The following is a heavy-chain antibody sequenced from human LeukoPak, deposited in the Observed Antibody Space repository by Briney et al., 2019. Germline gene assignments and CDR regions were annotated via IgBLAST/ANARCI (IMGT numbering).Heavy chain of an antibody. D-gene: IGHD1-26*01. J-gene: IGHJ4*02. CDR2: ISGSGDST. CDR1: GFTISNYE. CDR3: AKGAGGSFYDY. Sequence: PGGSLRLSCAASGFTISNYEMNWVRQAPGKGLEWVSSISGSGDSTFYADSVKGRFTISRDNSKNTLYLQMNSLRPEDTAIHYCAKGAGGSFYDYWGQGTLVTVSS. V-gene: IGHV3-23*01.